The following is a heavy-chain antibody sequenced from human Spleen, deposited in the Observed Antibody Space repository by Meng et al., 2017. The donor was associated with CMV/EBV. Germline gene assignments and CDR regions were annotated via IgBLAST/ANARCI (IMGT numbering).Heavy chain of an antibody. CDR2: ISSDGSNK. V-gene: IGHV3-30-3*01. J-gene: IGHJ4*02. CDR1: AFPFSSYP. Sequence: GGSLRLSCAASAFPFSSYPMHWVRQAPGKGLEWVALISSDGSNKQYADSVKGRFTISRDNFKNTLYLQMSGLRTEDTAVYFCARDRGSGFFDYWGQGTLVTVSS. D-gene: IGHD3-10*01. CDR3: ARDRGSGFFDY.